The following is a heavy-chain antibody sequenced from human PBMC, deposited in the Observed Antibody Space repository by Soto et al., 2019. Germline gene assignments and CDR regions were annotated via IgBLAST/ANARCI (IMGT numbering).Heavy chain of an antibody. V-gene: IGHV1-3*01. J-gene: IGHJ3*02. CDR3: ARLTADYGDAFDI. CDR2: INAGNGST. CDR1: GYTFTSYA. Sequence: ASVKVSCKASGYTFTSYAMHWVRQAPGQRLEWMGWINAGNGSTKYSQKFQGRVTITRDTSASTAYMELSSLRSEDTAVYYCARLTADYGDAFDIWGQGTMVTVSS. D-gene: IGHD4-17*01.